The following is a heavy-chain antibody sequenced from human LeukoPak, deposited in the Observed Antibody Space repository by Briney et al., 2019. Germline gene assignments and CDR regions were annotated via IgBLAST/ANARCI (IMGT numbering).Heavy chain of an antibody. Sequence: SETLSLTCTVSGGSISSYYWSWIRQPPGKGLEWIGYIYYSGSTNYNPSLKGRVTISVDTSKNQFSLKLSSVTAADTAVYYCARQRRVRGAKEVYYYYYYYMDVWGKGTTVTISS. D-gene: IGHD3-10*01. CDR2: IYYSGST. CDR1: GGSISSYY. CDR3: ARQRRVRGAKEVYYYYYYYMDV. V-gene: IGHV4-59*08. J-gene: IGHJ6*03.